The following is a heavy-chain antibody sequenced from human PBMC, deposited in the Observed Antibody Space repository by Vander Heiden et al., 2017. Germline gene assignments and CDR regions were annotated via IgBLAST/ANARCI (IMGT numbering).Heavy chain of an antibody. CDR2: IYDHGST. Sequence: QVQLQESGPGLVKPSETLSLPCTVSGGSVSSGSHYWSWIRQPPGKGLEYIGYIYDHGSTNYNPSLKSRVTISVDLSKNQSSLRLNSVTAADTAVYYCAKSPESASRYFDSWGQGTLVTVSS. CDR1: GGSVSSGSHY. D-gene: IGHD3-16*01. CDR3: AKSPESASRYFDS. V-gene: IGHV4-61*01. J-gene: IGHJ4*02.